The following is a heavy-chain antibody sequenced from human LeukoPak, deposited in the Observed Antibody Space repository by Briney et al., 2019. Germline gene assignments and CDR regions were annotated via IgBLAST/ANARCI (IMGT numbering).Heavy chain of an antibody. Sequence: QPGGSLRLSCAASGFTFSSYWMHWVRQAPGKGLVWVSRTNIDGSTSTYADSVQGRFSISGDNAKNTLYLQMNSLRAEDTAVYYCARAPMVRANVVDYWGQGTLVTVSS. CDR3: ARAPMVRANVVDY. CDR2: TNIDGSTS. D-gene: IGHD4/OR15-4a*01. J-gene: IGHJ4*02. CDR1: GFTFSSYW. V-gene: IGHV3-74*01.